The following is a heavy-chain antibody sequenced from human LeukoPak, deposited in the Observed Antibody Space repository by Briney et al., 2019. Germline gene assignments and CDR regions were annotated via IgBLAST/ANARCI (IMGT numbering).Heavy chain of an antibody. CDR3: TLRGSGSHYEGASVY. D-gene: IGHD3-10*01. CDR2: IYRGGNT. Sequence: PGGSLRLSCAASGFTVTNDCMSWVRQAPGKGLEGVSVIYRGGNTYYADSVEGIFTISRDHTNNTLYLQMNSLRADDTAVYYCTLRGSGSHYEGASVYWGRGTLVTVSS. V-gene: IGHV3-66*01. J-gene: IGHJ4*02. CDR1: GFTVTNDC.